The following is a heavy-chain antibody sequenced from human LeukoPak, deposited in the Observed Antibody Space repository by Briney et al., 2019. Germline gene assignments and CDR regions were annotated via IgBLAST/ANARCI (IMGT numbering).Heavy chain of an antibody. CDR3: ARSSGYPNYYFDY. CDR2: IYHSGST. CDR1: GVSISSGGYS. V-gene: IGHV4-30-2*01. Sequence: SETLSPTCAVSGVSISSGGYSWSWLRQPPGKGLEWIGYIYHSGSTYYNPSLKSRVTISVDRSKNQFSLKLSSVTAADTAVYYCARSSGYPNYYFDYWGQGTLVTVSS. J-gene: IGHJ4*02. D-gene: IGHD3-22*01.